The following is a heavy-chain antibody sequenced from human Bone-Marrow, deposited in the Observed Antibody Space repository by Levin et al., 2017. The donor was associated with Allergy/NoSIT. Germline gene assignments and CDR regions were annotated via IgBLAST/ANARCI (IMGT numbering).Heavy chain of an antibody. CDR1: GLTFSSYS. D-gene: IGHD6-19*01. V-gene: IGHV3-48*02. Sequence: GGSLRLSCAVSGLTFSSYSMSWVRQAPGKGLEWLSYITGTSSIIYYADSVRGRFTISRDNARNSLYLQMNSLRDEDTAVYYCASGYSGGWYGIDYWGQGTLVTVAS. J-gene: IGHJ4*02. CDR2: ITGTSSII. CDR3: ASGYSGGWYGIDY.